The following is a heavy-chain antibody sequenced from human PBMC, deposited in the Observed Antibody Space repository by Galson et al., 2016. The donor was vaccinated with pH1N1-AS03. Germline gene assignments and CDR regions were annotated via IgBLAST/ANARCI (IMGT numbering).Heavy chain of an antibody. D-gene: IGHD6-19*01. CDR3: AHRDSGWPW. Sequence: PALVKPTQTLTLTCTFSGFSLSTSGVGVGWIRQPPGKALEWLGIIYWDDYKRYSPSLKSRLPITKVTFKNQVVLTMTNMDPVDTATYYCAHRDSGWPWWGQGTLVTVSS. V-gene: IGHV2-5*02. CDR2: IYWDDYK. CDR1: GFSLSTSGVG. J-gene: IGHJ4*02.